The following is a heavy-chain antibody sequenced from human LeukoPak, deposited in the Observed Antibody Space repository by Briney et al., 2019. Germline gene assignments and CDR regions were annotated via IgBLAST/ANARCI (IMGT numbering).Heavy chain of an antibody. Sequence: PGGSLRLSGAASGFTFSNYAMRWDRQAPGKGLEWISTVSVNGYSTDYADSVKGRFTISRDNSKNTVYLQMNSLRAEDSAVYYCAKDQYTDSSAASDYWGQGILVTVSS. CDR3: AKDQYTDSSAASDY. V-gene: IGHV3-23*01. CDR1: GFTFSNYA. D-gene: IGHD6-6*01. J-gene: IGHJ4*02. CDR2: VSVNGYST.